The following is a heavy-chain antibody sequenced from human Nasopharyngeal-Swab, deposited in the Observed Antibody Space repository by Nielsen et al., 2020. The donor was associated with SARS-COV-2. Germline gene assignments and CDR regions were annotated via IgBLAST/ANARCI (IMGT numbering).Heavy chain of an antibody. J-gene: IGHJ3*02. V-gene: IGHV3-7*01. D-gene: IGHD3-3*01. CDR2: IKQDGSEK. CDR1: GFTFSSYW. CDR3: ARGLRSHYDFWRTIIDDAFDI. Sequence: ETLSLTCAASGFTFSSYWMSWVRQAPGKGLEWVANIKQDGSEKYYVDSVKGRFTISRDNAKNSLYLQMNSLRAEDTAVYYCARGLRSHYDFWRTIIDDAFDIWGQGTMVTVSS.